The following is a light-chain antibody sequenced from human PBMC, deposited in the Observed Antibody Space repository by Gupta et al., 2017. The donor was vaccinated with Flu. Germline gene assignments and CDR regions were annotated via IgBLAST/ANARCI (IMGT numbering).Light chain of an antibody. V-gene: IGKV3-11*01. CDR1: QRVLSY. Sequence: ENATLCSWASQRVLSYLASYHQKPPQAPRLLLYYASSSATSIPATFIGSGSCTTFTLPIISLLPPDFAFSYCQQHKNCPPITFGQGTRLEIK. J-gene: IGKJ5*01. CDR2: YAS. CDR3: QQHKNCPPIT.